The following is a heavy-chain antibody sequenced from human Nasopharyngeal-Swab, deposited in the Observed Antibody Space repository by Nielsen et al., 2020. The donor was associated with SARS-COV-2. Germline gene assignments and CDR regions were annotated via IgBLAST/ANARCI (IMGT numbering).Heavy chain of an antibody. J-gene: IGHJ4*02. CDR1: GDSISRYY. D-gene: IGHD1-26*01. V-gene: IGHV4-59*12. CDR2: VSYSVST. Sequence: SETLSLTCTVSGDSISRYYWGWIRQPPGKGLERIGDVSYSVSTHYNASLKSRVTISLDTSKNQFSLKLSSVTAADTGVYYCSREVVGGRVDSWGQGILVTVSS. CDR3: SREVVGGRVDS.